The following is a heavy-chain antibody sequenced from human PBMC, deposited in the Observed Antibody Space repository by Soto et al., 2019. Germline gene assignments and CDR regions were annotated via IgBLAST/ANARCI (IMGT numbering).Heavy chain of an antibody. CDR1: GGSVSGGSYY. V-gene: IGHV4-61*01. Sequence: QVQLQESGPGLVKPSETLSLTCTVSGGSVSGGSYYCRWTRQPPGKGLEWIGYIYYSGSTNYNPSLKSQVTIAIDTSKNHVSLKLMSVPAADTAVYYCARVGLSSGWYVHGFDYWGQGTLVTVSS. D-gene: IGHD6-19*01. CDR2: IYYSGST. J-gene: IGHJ4*02. CDR3: ARVGLSSGWYVHGFDY.